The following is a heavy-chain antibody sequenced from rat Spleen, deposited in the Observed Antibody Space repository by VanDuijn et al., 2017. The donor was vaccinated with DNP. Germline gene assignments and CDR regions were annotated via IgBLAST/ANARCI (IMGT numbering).Heavy chain of an antibody. CDR3: TTTHYFDGWFPFDY. CDR2: ITNTGGSI. J-gene: IGHJ2*01. V-gene: IGHV5-31*01. Sequence: EVQLVESGGGPVQPGRSLKLSCLASGFIFSNHWMTWIRQAPGKGLEWVASITNTGGSIYYPDSVKGRFTISRDNAQNTLYLQMNSLRSEDTATYYCTTTHYFDGWFPFDYWGQGVMVTVSS. CDR1: GFIFSNHW. D-gene: IGHD1-12*02.